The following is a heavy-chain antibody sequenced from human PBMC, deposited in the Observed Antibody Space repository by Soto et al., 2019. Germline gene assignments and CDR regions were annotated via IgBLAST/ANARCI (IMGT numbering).Heavy chain of an antibody. Sequence: SETLSLTCAVSGDSISSRNWWNWVRQPPGKGLEWIGQISHVGNSNYNPSLQSRLTISVDKSKNQFSLKLSSVTAADTAVYYCARGQVVAAQHWGQGTLVT. CDR3: ARGQVVAAQH. D-gene: IGHD2-15*01. J-gene: IGHJ4*02. V-gene: IGHV4-4*02. CDR2: ISHVGNS. CDR1: GDSISSRNW.